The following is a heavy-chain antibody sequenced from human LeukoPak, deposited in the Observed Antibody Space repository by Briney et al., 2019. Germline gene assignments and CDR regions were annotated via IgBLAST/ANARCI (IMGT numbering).Heavy chain of an antibody. V-gene: IGHV3-64D*06. J-gene: IGHJ6*02. Sequence: GGSLRLSCPASGFTFSSYAMHWVRQAPGKGLEYVSAISSNGGSTYYADSVRGRFTISRDNSKNTLYLQMSSLRAEDTAVYYCVKVGSSSSANYYYYGMDVWGQGTTVTVSS. CDR2: ISSNGGST. D-gene: IGHD6-6*01. CDR1: GFTFSSYA. CDR3: VKVGSSSSANYYYYGMDV.